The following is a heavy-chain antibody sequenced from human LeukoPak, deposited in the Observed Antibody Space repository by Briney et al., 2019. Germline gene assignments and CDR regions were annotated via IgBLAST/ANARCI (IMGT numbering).Heavy chain of an antibody. CDR1: GGSFSGYY. CDR2: INHSGST. Sequence: PSETLSLTCAVYGGSFSGYYWSWIRQPPGKGLEWIAEINHSGSTNYNPSLKSRVTISVDTSKNQFSLKLSSVTAADTAVYYCARGCYEYVWGSYLYYFDYWGQGTLVTLSS. D-gene: IGHD3-16*01. V-gene: IGHV4-34*01. J-gene: IGHJ4*02. CDR3: ARGCYEYVWGSYLYYFDY.